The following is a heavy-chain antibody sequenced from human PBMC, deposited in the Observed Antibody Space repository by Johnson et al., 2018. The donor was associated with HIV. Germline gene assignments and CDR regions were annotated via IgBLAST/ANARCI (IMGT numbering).Heavy chain of an antibody. CDR3: ARATVDDYGDYDDAFDI. CDR1: GFTFDDFG. J-gene: IGHJ3*02. V-gene: IGHV3-20*04. D-gene: IGHD4-17*01. CDR2: ITWNGGGR. Sequence: VQLVESGGGVVRPGGSLRLSCAASGFTFDDFGMTWIRQAPGKGLEWVSGITWNGGGRGYADSGRGRFTISRDNSKNTMYLQMNSLRAEDTAVYYCARATVDDYGDYDDAFDIWGQGTMVTVSS.